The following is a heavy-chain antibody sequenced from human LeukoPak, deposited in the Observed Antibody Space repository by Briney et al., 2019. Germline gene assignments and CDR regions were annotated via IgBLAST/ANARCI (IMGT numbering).Heavy chain of an antibody. J-gene: IGHJ4*02. CDR2: ISWNSGDI. CDR3: AKGRNDSRGDPYFDY. D-gene: IGHD3-22*01. V-gene: IGHV3-9*01. CDR1: GFTFDDYA. Sequence: SGRSLRLSCAASGFTFDDYAMHWVRQAPGKGLEWVSRISWNSGDIGYADSVKGRFTISRDNAKNSLYLQMSSLRAEDTALYYCAKGRNDSRGDPYFDYWGQGTLVTVSS.